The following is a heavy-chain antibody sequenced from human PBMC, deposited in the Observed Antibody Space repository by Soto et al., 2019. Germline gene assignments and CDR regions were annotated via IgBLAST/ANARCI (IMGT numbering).Heavy chain of an antibody. Sequence: QVQLVESGGGVVQPGRSLRLSCAASRFTFSSYAMHWVRHAPGKGREWVAVISYDGSNKYYADSVKGRFTISRDNAKNTLYLQMHSIKADDTAVYYCSSAVGWNILYYFVMDVWRQGTTVTVFS. CDR1: RFTFSSYA. J-gene: IGHJ6*02. CDR2: ISYDGSNK. V-gene: IGHV3-30-3*01. CDR3: SSAVGWNILYYFVMDV. D-gene: IGHD6-25*01.